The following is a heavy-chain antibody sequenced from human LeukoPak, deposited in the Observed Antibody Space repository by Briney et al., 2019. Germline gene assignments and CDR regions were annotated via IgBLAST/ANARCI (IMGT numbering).Heavy chain of an antibody. J-gene: IGHJ4*02. D-gene: IGHD6-6*01. V-gene: IGHV3-21*01. CDR3: ARDLYSTSSFDY. CDR1: GFIFSSYT. CDR2: ISSSSNYI. Sequence: GWSLRLSCAASGFIFSSYTMNWVRQAPGKGLEGVSSISSSSNYIYYVDSVKGRFTISRDNAKNSLYLQMNSLRDEDTAVYYCARDLYSTSSFDYWGQGTLVTVSS.